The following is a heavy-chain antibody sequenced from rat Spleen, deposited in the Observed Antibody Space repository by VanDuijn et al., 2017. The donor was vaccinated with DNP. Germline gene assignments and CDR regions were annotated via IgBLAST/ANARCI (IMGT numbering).Heavy chain of an antibody. CDR2: IKPKSNNYAT. V-gene: IGHV6-6*01. CDR1: GFTFSSAW. D-gene: IGHD1-10*01. J-gene: IGHJ2*01. CDR3: AWPST. Sequence: EVQFLESGGGLVQPGNSLTLSCATSGFTFSSAWMYWYRQFPEKRLEWVARIKPKSNNYATDYTDSVKGRFTISRDDSKSTIYLQMNNLKEEDTAIYYCAWPSTWGQGVMVTVSS.